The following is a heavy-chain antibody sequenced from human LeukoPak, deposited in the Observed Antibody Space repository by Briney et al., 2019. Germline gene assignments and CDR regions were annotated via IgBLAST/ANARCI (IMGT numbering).Heavy chain of an antibody. Sequence: SETLSLTCAVYGGSFSGYYWSWIRQPPGKGLEWIGEINHCGSTNYNPSLKSRVTISVDTSKNQFSLKLSSVTAADTAVYYCARPSIAAAGGRFDYWGQGTLVTVSS. CDR3: ARPSIAAAGGRFDY. D-gene: IGHD6-13*01. V-gene: IGHV4-34*01. CDR2: INHCGST. CDR1: GGSFSGYY. J-gene: IGHJ4*02.